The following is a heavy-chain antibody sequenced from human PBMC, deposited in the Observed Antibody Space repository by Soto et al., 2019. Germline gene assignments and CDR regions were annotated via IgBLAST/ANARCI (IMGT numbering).Heavy chain of an antibody. D-gene: IGHD1-7*01. J-gene: IGHJ4*02. V-gene: IGHV1-69*02. CDR2: IIPILGIA. CDR1: GGTFSSYT. CDR3: ARSTGNSPGDY. Sequence: QVQLVQSGAEVKKPGSSVKVSCKASGGTFSSYTISWVRQAPGQGLEWMGRIIPILGIANYAQKFQGRVTIPADKSPSTAYMELSSLSSEDTAVYYCARSTGNSPGDYWGQGTLVTVSS.